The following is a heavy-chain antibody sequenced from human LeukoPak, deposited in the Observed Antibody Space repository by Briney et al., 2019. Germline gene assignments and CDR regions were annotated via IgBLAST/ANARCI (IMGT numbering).Heavy chain of an antibody. CDR3: AKGSSRPPNAFDI. V-gene: IGHV3-7*01. D-gene: IGHD6-6*01. J-gene: IGHJ3*02. CDR1: GFTFSGYW. Sequence: PGGSLRLSCAASGFTFSGYWMSWVRQAPGKGLEWVASIRQDGSEKHYVDSVEGRFTISRDNAKNSLHLQMNSLRAEDTAVYYCAKGSSRPPNAFDIWGQGTLVTVSS. CDR2: IRQDGSEK.